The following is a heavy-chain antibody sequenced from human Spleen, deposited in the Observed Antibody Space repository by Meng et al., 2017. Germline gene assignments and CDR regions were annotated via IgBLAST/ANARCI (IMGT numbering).Heavy chain of an antibody. CDR2: ISNNDGRT. CDR3: ARDGGDGYNFDY. J-gene: IGHJ4*02. D-gene: IGHD5-24*01. CDR1: GFTLRNYG. Sequence: GESLKISCRTSGFTLRNYGMSWVRQAPGKGLEWVATISNNDGRTHYADSVMGRFTISRDDFKNTLYLQVSSLRPEDTAIYYCARDGGDGYNFDYWGQGTLVTVSS. V-gene: IGHV3-23*01.